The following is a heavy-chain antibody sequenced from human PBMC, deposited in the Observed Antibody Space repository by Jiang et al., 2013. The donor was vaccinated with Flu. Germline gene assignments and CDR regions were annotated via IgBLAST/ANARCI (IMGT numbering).Heavy chain of an antibody. Sequence: GAEVKKPGASVKVSCKASGYTFTSYGISWVRQAPGQGLEWMGWISAYNGNTNYAQKLQGRVTMTTDTSTSTAYMELRSLRSDDTAVYYCARDSAPLGSGYLSYNWFDPWGQGTLVTVSS. J-gene: IGHJ5*02. D-gene: IGHD3-3*01. CDR3: ARDSAPLGSGYLSYNWFDP. V-gene: IGHV1-18*01. CDR2: ISAYNGNT. CDR1: GYTFTSYG.